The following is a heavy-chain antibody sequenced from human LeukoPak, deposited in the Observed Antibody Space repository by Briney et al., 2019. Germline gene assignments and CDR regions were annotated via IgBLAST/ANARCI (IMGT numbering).Heavy chain of an antibody. CDR1: GFTFDDYG. Sequence: GGSLRLSCAAPGFTFDDYGMSWARQAPGKGLEWVSGINWNGGSTGYADSVKGRFAISRDNAKNSLYLQMNSLRAEDTALYYCARAWSKAHYFDYWGQGTLVTVSS. CDR2: INWNGGST. D-gene: IGHD3-3*01. V-gene: IGHV3-20*04. J-gene: IGHJ4*02. CDR3: ARAWSKAHYFDY.